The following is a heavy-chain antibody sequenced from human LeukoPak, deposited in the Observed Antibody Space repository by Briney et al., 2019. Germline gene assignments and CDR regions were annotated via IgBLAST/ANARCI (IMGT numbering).Heavy chain of an antibody. CDR2: VNPSNGDT. CDR1: GGTFSSYA. Sequence: ASVKVSCKASGGTFSSYAISWVRQATGQGLEWMGWVNPSNGDTNYAQQFQGRVTMTRDTSSSTAYMEISRLRSDDTAVYYCATPPLLSGKYYAYWGQGTLITVSS. D-gene: IGHD3-10*01. CDR3: ATPPLLSGKYYAY. V-gene: IGHV1-2*02. J-gene: IGHJ4*02.